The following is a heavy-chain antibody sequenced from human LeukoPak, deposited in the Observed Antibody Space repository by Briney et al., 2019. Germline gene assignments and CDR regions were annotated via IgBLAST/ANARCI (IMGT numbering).Heavy chain of an antibody. J-gene: IGHJ4*02. CDR2: MNPNSGNT. V-gene: IGHV1-8*01. CDR1: GYTFTSYD. D-gene: IGHD3-9*01. Sequence: GASVKVSCKASGYTFTSYDINWVRQATGQGLEWMGWMNPNSGNTGYAQKSQGRVTMTRNTSISTAYMELSSLRSEDTAVYYCARGGPAIRYFDWLSTYFDYWGQGTLVTVSS. CDR3: ARGGPAIRYFDWLSTYFDY.